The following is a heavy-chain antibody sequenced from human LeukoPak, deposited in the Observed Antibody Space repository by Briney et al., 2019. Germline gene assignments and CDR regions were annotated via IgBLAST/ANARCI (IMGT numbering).Heavy chain of an antibody. CDR2: ISSSSSYI. V-gene: IGHV3-21*01. Sequence: GGSLRLSCAASGFIFSSYSMNWVRQAPGKGLEWVSSISSSSSYIYYADSVKGRFTISRDNAKNSLYLQMNSLRAEDTAVYYCARVGGYYDSSGYSKYDAFDIWGQGTMVTVSS. CDR1: GFIFSSYS. D-gene: IGHD3-22*01. J-gene: IGHJ3*02. CDR3: ARVGGYYDSSGYSKYDAFDI.